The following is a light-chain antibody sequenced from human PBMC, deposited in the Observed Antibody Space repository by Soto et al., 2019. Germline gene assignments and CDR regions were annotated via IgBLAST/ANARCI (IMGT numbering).Light chain of an antibody. CDR3: QQYDSSWT. V-gene: IGKV1-5*01. CDR1: QSISGW. J-gene: IGKJ1*01. CDR2: DAS. Sequence: DIQMTQSPSTLSASVEDRVTITCRASQSISGWLAWYQQKPGKAPKLLIYDASSLESGVPSRFSGSGSGTEFTLTISSLQPDDFATYYCQQYDSSWTFGQGTKVDSK.